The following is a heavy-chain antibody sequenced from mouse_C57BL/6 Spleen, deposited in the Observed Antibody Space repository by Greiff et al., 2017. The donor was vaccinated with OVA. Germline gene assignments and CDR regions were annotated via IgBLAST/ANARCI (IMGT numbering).Heavy chain of an antibody. Sequence: QVQLQQSGAELVKPGASVKLSCKASGYTFTSYWMQWVKQRPGQGLEWIGEIDPSDSYTNYNQKFKGKATLTVDTSSSTAYMQLSSLTSEDSAVYYCASGGPDYWGQGTTLTVSS. J-gene: IGHJ2*01. CDR2: IDPSDSYT. D-gene: IGHD3-3*01. CDR1: GYTFTSYW. CDR3: ASGGPDY. V-gene: IGHV1-50*01.